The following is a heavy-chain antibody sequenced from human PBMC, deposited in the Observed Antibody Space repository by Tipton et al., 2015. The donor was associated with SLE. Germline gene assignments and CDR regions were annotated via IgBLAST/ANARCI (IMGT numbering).Heavy chain of an antibody. Sequence: TLSLTCAVYGGSFSGYYWSWIRLPPGKGLEWIGEINHSGSTNYNPSLKSRVTISVDTSKNQFSLKLSSVTAADTAVYYRARAKGGYSYGQYYYYYYGMDVWGQGTTVTVSS. V-gene: IGHV4-34*01. CDR1: GGSFSGYY. D-gene: IGHD5-18*01. J-gene: IGHJ6*02. CDR3: ARAKGGYSYGQYYYYYYGMDV. CDR2: INHSGST.